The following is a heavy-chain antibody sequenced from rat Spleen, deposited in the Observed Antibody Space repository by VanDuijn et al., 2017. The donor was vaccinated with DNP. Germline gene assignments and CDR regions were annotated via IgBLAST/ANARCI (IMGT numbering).Heavy chain of an antibody. CDR2: IWSGGST. V-gene: IGHV2-4*01. D-gene: IGHD1-12*01. CDR3: TRESWGYVMDA. J-gene: IGHJ2*01. Sequence: QVQLKESGPGLVQPSQTLSLTCTVSGFSLTSYGVSWVRQPPGKGLEWMGAIWSGGSTDYNSALKSRLSINRDTSKSQVFLKMNSLQTDDTAIYYCTRESWGYVMDAWGQGVMVTVSS. CDR1: GFSLTSYG.